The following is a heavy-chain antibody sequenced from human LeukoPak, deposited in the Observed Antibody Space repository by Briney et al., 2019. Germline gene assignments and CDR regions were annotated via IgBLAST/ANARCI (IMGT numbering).Heavy chain of an antibody. CDR1: QFTFSNSA. V-gene: IGHV1-58*01. CDR3: AADDQQSIL. J-gene: IGHJ4*02. Sequence: ASVKVSCKASQFTFSNSASQWVRQARGQRLEWMGWIVVGSGHTNYAQRFQERVIITRDMSTKTVYMELSTLKSEDTAVYYCAADDQQSILWGQGTLVAVSS. D-gene: IGHD2/OR15-2a*01. CDR2: IVVGSGHT.